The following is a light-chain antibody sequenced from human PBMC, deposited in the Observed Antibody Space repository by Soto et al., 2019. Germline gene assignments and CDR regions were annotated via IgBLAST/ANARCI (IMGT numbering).Light chain of an antibody. CDR2: KVS. V-gene: IGKV2-24*01. Sequence: ILMTQPPLSSPVTLGQPASISCRSSQGLVYSDGNTYLSWLQQRPGQPPRLLIYKVSNRLSGDPDRFSGSGAGTDFTLKIRRVEAEDVGLCYCMQAAEFPWTFRQGNRVQLK. CDR1: QGLVYSDGNTY. J-gene: IGKJ1*01. CDR3: MQAAEFPWT.